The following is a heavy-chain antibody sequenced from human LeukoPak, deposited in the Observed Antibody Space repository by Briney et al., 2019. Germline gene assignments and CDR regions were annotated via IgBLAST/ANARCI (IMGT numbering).Heavy chain of an antibody. Sequence: GGSLRLSCAASGFTFSNYFMHWVRQAPGKGLEYFSAISRTGSTTYYTNSVKGRFTISRDNSKNTLYLQMGSLRAEDMAVYYCATSRYCSGGDCYSLAFDIWGQGTMVTVSS. CDR2: ISRTGSTT. V-gene: IGHV3-64*01. CDR1: GFTFSNYF. J-gene: IGHJ3*02. CDR3: ATSRYCSGGDCYSLAFDI. D-gene: IGHD2-15*01.